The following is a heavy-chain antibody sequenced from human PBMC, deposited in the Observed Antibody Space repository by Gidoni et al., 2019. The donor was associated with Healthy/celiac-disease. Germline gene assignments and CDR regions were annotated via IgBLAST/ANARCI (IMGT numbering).Heavy chain of an antibody. CDR2: IYYSGST. CDR3: ATYDILTGMDV. J-gene: IGHJ6*02. V-gene: IGHV4-59*01. CDR1: GGSISSYY. Sequence: QVQLQASCPGLVKPSETLSLTCPVPGGSISSYYWSWIRQPPGKGLEWIGYIYYSGSTNYNHSLKSRVTISVDTSKNQFSLKLSSVTAADTAVYYCATYDILTGMDVWGQGTTVTVSS. D-gene: IGHD3-9*01.